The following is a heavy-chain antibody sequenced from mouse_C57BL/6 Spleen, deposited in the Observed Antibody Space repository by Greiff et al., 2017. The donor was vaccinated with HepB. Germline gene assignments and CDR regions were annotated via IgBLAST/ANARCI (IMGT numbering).Heavy chain of an antibody. CDR1: GFTFSSYA. CDR3: ARDGGWDGWYFDV. Sequence: EVKVVESGGGLVKPGGSLKLSCAASGFTFSSYAMSWVRQTPEKRLEWVATISDGGSYTYYPDNVKGRFTISRDNAKNNLYLQMSHLKSEDTAMYYCARDGGWDGWYFDVWGTGTTVTVSS. CDR2: ISDGGSYT. J-gene: IGHJ1*03. D-gene: IGHD4-1*01. V-gene: IGHV5-4*01.